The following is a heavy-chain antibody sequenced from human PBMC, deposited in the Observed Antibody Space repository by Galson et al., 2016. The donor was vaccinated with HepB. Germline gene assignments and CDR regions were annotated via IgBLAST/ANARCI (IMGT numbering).Heavy chain of an antibody. Sequence: SVKVSCKASGDTFAFYVLNWVRQAPGQGPEWMGATIPILSRTQYADHFQGRATITADEATSTVYMELSSLRSEDTAMYYCARGTSAAGTFYLPFDVWGQGTLVIVSS. CDR3: ARGTSAAGTFYLPFDV. D-gene: IGHD6-13*01. V-gene: IGHV1-69*10. J-gene: IGHJ3*01. CDR1: GDTFAFYV. CDR2: TIPILSRT.